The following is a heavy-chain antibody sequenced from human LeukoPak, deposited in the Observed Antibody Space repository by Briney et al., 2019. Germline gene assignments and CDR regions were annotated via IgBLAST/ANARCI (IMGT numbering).Heavy chain of an antibody. CDR1: GFTVSSNY. V-gene: IGHV3-53*01. CDR2: IYSGGST. J-gene: IGHJ4*02. CDR3: ASGYCSSSSCYPVDY. D-gene: IGHD2-2*03. Sequence: GGSLRLSCAASGFTVSSNYMSWVRQAPGKGLEWVSVIYSGGSTYYADSVKGRFTISRDNAKNSLYLQMNSLRVEDTAVYYCASGYCSSSSCYPVDYWGQGTLVTVSS.